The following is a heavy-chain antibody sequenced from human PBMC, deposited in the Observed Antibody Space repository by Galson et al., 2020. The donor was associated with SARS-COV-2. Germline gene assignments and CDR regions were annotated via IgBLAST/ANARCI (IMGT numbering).Heavy chain of an antibody. CDR2: ISNNNSTI. J-gene: IGHJ6*02. CDR1: GFTFSDYY. Sequence: KIGESLKISCAASGFTFSDYYMSWIRQAPGKGLEWVSYISNNNSTIYYADSVKGRFTISRDNAKNSLYLQMNSLRAEDTAVYYCARDLYCSGGNCHADGRDVWGQGTTVTVSS. D-gene: IGHD2-15*01. CDR3: ARDLYCSGGNCHADGRDV. V-gene: IGHV3-11*01.